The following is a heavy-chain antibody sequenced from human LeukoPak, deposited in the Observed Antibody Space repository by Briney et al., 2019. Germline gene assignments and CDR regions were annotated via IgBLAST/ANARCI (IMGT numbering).Heavy chain of an antibody. J-gene: IGHJ3*02. CDR2: MNPNSGNT. CDR1: GYTFTSYD. Sequence: ASVKVSCKASGYTFTSYDINWVRQATGQGLEWMGWMNPNSGNTGYAQKFQGRVTITRNTSISTAYMELSSLRSEDTAVYYCARGQRWPADAFDIWGQGTMVTVSS. D-gene: IGHD5-24*01. V-gene: IGHV1-8*03. CDR3: ARGQRWPADAFDI.